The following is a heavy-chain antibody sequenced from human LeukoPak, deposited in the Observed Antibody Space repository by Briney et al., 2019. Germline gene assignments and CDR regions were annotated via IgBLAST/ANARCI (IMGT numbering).Heavy chain of an antibody. D-gene: IGHD2/OR15-2a*01. CDR2: INHSGST. CDR3: ARGRGGRLSASNWFDT. CDR1: GGSFSGYY. Sequence: PSETLSLTCAVYGGSFSGYYWSWIRQPPGKGLEWIGEINHSGSTNYTPSLKSRVTILLDTSKNHFSLRLSSVTATDTAIYFCARGRGGRLSASNWFDTWGQGILVTVSS. V-gene: IGHV4-34*01. J-gene: IGHJ5*02.